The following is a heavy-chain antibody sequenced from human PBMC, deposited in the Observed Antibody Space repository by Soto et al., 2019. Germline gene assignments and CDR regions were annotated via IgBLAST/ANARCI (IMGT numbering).Heavy chain of an antibody. CDR2: IFYSGDT. V-gene: IGHV4-31*03. CDR1: GGSISRGGYY. Sequence: QVQLQESGPGLVKPSQTLSLTCTVSGGSISRGGYYWSWVRQHPGKGLEWIGYIFYSGDTYYNPSRKSRVTISVDTSETQFFLTVHSMAAADTAVYYCARTAAGTDLAFWGQGTLVTVPS. D-gene: IGHD6-13*01. CDR3: ARTAAGTDLAF. J-gene: IGHJ4*02.